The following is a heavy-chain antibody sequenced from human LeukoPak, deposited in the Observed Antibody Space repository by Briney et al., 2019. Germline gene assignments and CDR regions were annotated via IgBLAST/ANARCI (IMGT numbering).Heavy chain of an antibody. D-gene: IGHD4-23*01. CDR1: GYSFTTYW. CDR3: ARDYGGRSHFDY. CDR2: IYPGDSDA. Sequence: PGESLKISCKGSGYSFTTYWIGWARQVPGKGLEWMGLIYPGDSDARYSPSFQGQVTISADKSISTAYLQWSSLEASDTAMYYCARDYGGRSHFDYWGQGTLVTVSS. J-gene: IGHJ4*02. V-gene: IGHV5-51*01.